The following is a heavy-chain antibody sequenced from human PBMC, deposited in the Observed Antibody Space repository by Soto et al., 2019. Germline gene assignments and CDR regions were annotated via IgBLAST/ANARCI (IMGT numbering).Heavy chain of an antibody. Sequence: ASVKVSCKASGYTFTSYGISWVRQAPGQGLEWMGWISAYNGNTNYAQKLQGRVTLTTDTSTTTAYMELRSLRSNDTAIYYCAMVDVYVTPSPQDVWGQGTTVTVSS. CDR2: ISAYNGNT. V-gene: IGHV1-18*01. CDR1: GYTFTSYG. D-gene: IGHD3-16*01. J-gene: IGHJ6*02. CDR3: AMVDVYVTPSPQDV.